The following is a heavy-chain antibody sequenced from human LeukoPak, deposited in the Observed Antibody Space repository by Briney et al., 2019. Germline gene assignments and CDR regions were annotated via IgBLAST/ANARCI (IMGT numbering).Heavy chain of an antibody. J-gene: IGHJ3*02. D-gene: IGHD3-3*01. CDR3: ARGGATTFGLWGNAFDI. CDR1: GFTFSSYW. CDR2: IKQDGSEK. Sequence: GGSLRLSCAASGFTFSSYWMSWVRQAPGKGLEWVANIKQDGSEKYYVDSVKGRFTISRNNAKNSLYLQMNSLRAEDTAVYYCARGGATTFGLWGNAFDIWGQGTMVTVSS. V-gene: IGHV3-7*01.